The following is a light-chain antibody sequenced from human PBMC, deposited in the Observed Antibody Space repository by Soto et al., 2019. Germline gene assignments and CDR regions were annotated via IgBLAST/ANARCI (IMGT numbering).Light chain of an antibody. V-gene: IGLV1-51*02. Sequence: QSVLTQPPSVSAAPGQKVTISCSGSSSNTENNYVSWYQQLPGTAPKLLIYENNKRPSGSPDRFSGSKSGTSATLVITGLQPADEADYYCATWHSSLSIGVFGTGTKVTVL. CDR2: ENN. CDR1: SSNTENNY. CDR3: ATWHSSLSIGV. J-gene: IGLJ1*01.